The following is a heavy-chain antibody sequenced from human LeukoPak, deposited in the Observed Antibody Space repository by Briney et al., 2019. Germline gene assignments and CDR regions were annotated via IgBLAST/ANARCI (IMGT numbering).Heavy chain of an antibody. V-gene: IGHV4-59*01. CDR3: ARDTYSYGFQ. CDR2: IYYSGST. CDR1: GGSISSYY. D-gene: IGHD5-18*01. J-gene: IGHJ4*02. Sequence: SETLSLTCTVSGGSISSYYWSWIRQPPGKGLEWIGYIYYSGSTNYNPSLKSRVTISVDASKNQFSLKLSSVTAADTAVYYCARDTYSYGFQRGQGTLVTVSS.